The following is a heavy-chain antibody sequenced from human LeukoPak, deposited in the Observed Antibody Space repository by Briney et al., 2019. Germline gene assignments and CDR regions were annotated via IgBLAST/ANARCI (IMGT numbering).Heavy chain of an antibody. CDR3: AASNYRIVDAFDI. Sequence: SETLSLTCTVSGGSISSSSYYWGWIRQPPGKGLEWIGSIYYSGSTYYNPSLKSRVTISVDTSKNQFSLKLSSVTAADTAVYYCAASNYRIVDAFDIWGQGTMVTVSS. V-gene: IGHV4-39*07. CDR2: IYYSGST. CDR1: GGSISSSSYY. D-gene: IGHD4-11*01. J-gene: IGHJ3*02.